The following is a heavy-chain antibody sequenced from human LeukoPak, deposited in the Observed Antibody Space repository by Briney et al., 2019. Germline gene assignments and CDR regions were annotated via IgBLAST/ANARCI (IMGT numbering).Heavy chain of an antibody. CDR1: GFTVSSSY. CDR2: INIGGGT. Sequence: GGSLRLSCAASGFTVSSSYMSWVRQAPGKGLEWVSTINIGGGTYYADSVKGRFTISRDSSKNTLSLQMNSLRGEDTAMYYCARVWAGTFDIWGQGTMVTVSS. D-gene: IGHD6-13*01. CDR3: ARVWAGTFDI. V-gene: IGHV3-66*01. J-gene: IGHJ3*02.